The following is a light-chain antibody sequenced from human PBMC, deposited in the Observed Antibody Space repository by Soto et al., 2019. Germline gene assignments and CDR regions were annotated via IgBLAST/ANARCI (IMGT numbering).Light chain of an antibody. Sequence: QSVLTQPPSVSAAPGQKVTISCSGSGSNIGNKYVSWYQQLPGTAPKLLIYDNSQRPSGIPDRFSGSKSGTSATLGITGLQTGDEADYYCGTWDSSLSAGVFGGGTK. CDR2: DNS. J-gene: IGLJ3*02. CDR3: GTWDSSLSAGV. CDR1: GSNIGNKY. V-gene: IGLV1-51*01.